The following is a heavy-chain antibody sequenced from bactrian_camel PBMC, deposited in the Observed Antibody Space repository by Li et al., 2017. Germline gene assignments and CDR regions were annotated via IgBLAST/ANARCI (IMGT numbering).Heavy chain of an antibody. J-gene: IGHJ4*01. CDR1: GMTYSSNC. CDR3: AAGKNYGLSLDRGRFEH. Sequence: HVQLVESGGGSVHAGGSLRLSCAASGMTYSSNCMGWFRQAPGKEREGVASIYNGGSSTDYAESVKGRFTISRDYGKNTVYLQMNILKPEDTAMYYCAAGKNYGLSLDRGRFEHWGQGTQVTVS. CDR2: IYNGGSST. V-gene: IGHV3-2*01. D-gene: IGHD5*01.